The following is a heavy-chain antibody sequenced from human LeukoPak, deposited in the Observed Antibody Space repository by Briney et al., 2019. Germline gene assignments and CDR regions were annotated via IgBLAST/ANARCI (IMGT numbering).Heavy chain of an antibody. J-gene: IGHJ6*02. Sequence: SETLSLTCTVSGGSISSYYWSWIRQPPGKGLKWFGYIYYSGSTNYNPSLKSRVTISVDTSKNQSSLKLSSVTAADTAVYYCARVMSGFGMDVWGQGTTVTVSS. CDR1: GGSISSYY. CDR3: ARVMSGFGMDV. V-gene: IGHV4-59*01. D-gene: IGHD3-10*01. CDR2: IYYSGST.